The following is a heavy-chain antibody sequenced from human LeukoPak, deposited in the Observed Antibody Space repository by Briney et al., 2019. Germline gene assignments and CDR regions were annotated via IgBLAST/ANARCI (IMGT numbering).Heavy chain of an antibody. CDR1: GFTFSDYW. Sequence: PGGSLRLSCAASGFTFSDYWMSWVRQAPGKGPEWVANIKYDGREKWYVDSVKGRFTISRDNAENLLYLQMNSLRAEDTAVYYCAKGMAARPGYFDYWGQGTLVTVSS. V-gene: IGHV3-7*01. D-gene: IGHD6-6*01. CDR2: IKYDGREK. CDR3: AKGMAARPGYFDY. J-gene: IGHJ4*02.